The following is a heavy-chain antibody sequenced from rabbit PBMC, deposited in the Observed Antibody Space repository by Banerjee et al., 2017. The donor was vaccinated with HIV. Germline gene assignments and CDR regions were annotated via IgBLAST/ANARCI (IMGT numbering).Heavy chain of an antibody. Sequence: QSLEESGGDLVKPGASLTLTCTASGFSFSNNYYMCWVRQAPGKGLEWIGCIYTSSSGITYYASWAKGRFTISKTSSTTVTLQMTSLTAADTATYFCARDDKYNGYSDWVLLGPGTLVTVS. CDR2: IYTSSSGIT. D-gene: IGHD2-1*01. CDR1: GFSFSNNYY. V-gene: IGHV1S40*01. J-gene: IGHJ4*01. CDR3: ARDDKYNGYSDWVL.